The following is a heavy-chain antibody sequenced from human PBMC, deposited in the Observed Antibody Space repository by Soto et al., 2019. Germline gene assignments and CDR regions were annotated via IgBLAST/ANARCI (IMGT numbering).Heavy chain of an antibody. CDR3: ASTSDGEYSIDP. J-gene: IGHJ5*02. Sequence: QVQLVQSGAEVKKPGASVKVSCKASGGTFSSYGISWVRQAPGQGLEWMGGIIPSFGTANYAQKFQGRVTINADESTSTAYMELSSLRSEDTAVYYCASTSDGEYSIDPWGQGTLVTVSS. CDR1: GGTFSSYG. D-gene: IGHD6-6*01. CDR2: IIPSFGTA. V-gene: IGHV1-69*01.